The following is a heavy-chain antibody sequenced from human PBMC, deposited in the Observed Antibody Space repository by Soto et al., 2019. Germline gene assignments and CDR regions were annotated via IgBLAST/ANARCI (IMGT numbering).Heavy chain of an antibody. CDR2: IYYSGST. CDR1: GASIRSGGFY. J-gene: IGHJ5*02. CDR3: ARQNSDWFDP. Sequence: PSDTLSLTCSVSGASIRSGGFYWSWIRQPPGKGLEWIGYIYYSGSTNYNPSLKSRVTISVDTSKNQFSLKLSSVTAADTAVYYCARQNSDWFDPWGQGTLVTVSS. D-gene: IGHD3-10*01. V-gene: IGHV4-61*08.